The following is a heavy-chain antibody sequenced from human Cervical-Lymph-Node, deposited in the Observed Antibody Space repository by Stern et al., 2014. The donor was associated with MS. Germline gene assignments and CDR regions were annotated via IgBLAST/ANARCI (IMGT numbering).Heavy chain of an antibody. V-gene: IGHV3-30*03. D-gene: IGHD2/OR15-2a*01. CDR1: GFTFSGYG. Sequence: MQLVESGGGVVQPGRSLRLSCEASGFTFSGYGIHWVRQPPGQGLEWVAVISYDGSLKYFADSVKGRFNISRDNSKNTVYREMNSLRPDDTALYFCARTSKAFPIDYWGQGTLVTVST. CDR3: ARTSKAFPIDY. J-gene: IGHJ4*02. CDR2: ISYDGSLK.